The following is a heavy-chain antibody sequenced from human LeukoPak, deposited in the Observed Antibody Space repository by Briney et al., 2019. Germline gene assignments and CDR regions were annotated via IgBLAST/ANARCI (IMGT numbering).Heavy chain of an antibody. D-gene: IGHD3-3*01. CDR3: ARDPLGFWSGYGYYGMGV. CDR1: GFTVSSNY. Sequence: QTGGSLRLSCAASGFTVSSNYMSWVRQAPGKGLEWVSVIYSGGSTYYADSVKGRFTISRDNSKNTLYFQMNSLRAEDTAVYYCARDPLGFWSGYGYYGMGVWGQGTTVTVSS. V-gene: IGHV3-53*01. CDR2: IYSGGST. J-gene: IGHJ6*02.